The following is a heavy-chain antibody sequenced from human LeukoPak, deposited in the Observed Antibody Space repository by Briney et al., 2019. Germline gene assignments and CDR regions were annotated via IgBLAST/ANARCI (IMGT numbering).Heavy chain of an antibody. D-gene: IGHD3-16*02. CDR1: GFTFSSYS. CDR2: ISSSSSYI. Sequence: GGTLRLSCAASGFTFSSYSMNWVRQAPGKGLEWVSSISSSSSYIYYADSVKGRFTIPRDNARNSLYLQMNSLRAEDTAVYYCARAGTFGGVIANDYWGQGTLVTVSS. V-gene: IGHV3-21*01. CDR3: ARAGTFGGVIANDY. J-gene: IGHJ4*02.